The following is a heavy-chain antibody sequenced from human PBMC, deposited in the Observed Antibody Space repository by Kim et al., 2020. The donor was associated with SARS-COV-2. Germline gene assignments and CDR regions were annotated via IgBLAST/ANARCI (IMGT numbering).Heavy chain of an antibody. CDR2: IIPIFGTA. J-gene: IGHJ5*02. CDR3: ARVQGYSGYDPNWFDP. D-gene: IGHD5-12*01. CDR1: GGTFSSYA. Sequence: SVKVSCKASGGTFSSYAISWVRQAPGQGLEWMGGIIPIFGTANYAQKFQGRVTITADESTSTAYMELSSLRSEDTAVYYCARVQGYSGYDPNWFDPWGQGTLVTVSS. V-gene: IGHV1-69*13.